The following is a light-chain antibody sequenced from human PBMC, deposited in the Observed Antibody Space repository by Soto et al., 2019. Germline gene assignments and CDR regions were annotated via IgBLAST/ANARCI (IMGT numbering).Light chain of an antibody. CDR2: DAS. CDR1: QSISSW. CDR3: QQYDNLPLN. Sequence: DIQMTQCPSTLSASLGYRVTITFRASQSISSWLAWYQQKPGKAPKLLIYDASNLETGVPSRFSGSGSGTDFTSTISSLQPEDIATYYCQQYDNLPLNFGGGTKVDIK. V-gene: IGKV1-33*01. J-gene: IGKJ4*01.